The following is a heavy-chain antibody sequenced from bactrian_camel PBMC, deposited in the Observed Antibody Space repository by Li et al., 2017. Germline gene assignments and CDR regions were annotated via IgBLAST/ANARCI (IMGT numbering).Heavy chain of an antibody. CDR1: ESTYDRGYC. D-gene: IGHD3*01. CDR3: AADGGICWGLLTILAAGS. J-gene: IGHJ4*01. Sequence: HVQLVESGGGSVQDGGSLQLSCAASESTYDRGYCMAWFRQAPGKEREGVAAICGSGYTDYAGSVAGRFTVSKDNAKNAVRLQMNTLKPEDTALYYCAADGGICWGLLTILAAGSRGQGTQVTVS. CDR2: ICGSGYT. V-gene: IGHV3S55*01.